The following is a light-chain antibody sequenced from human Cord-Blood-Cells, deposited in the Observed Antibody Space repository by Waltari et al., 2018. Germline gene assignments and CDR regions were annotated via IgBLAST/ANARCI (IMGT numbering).Light chain of an antibody. CDR3: QQYYSTLLT. V-gene: IGKV4-1*01. CDR2: WAS. Sequence: DIVMTQSPDSLAVSLGERATINCKSSQSVLYSSNNKNYLAWYQQKPGQPPKLLIYWASTRESGVPDRFSGSGSGTDFTLTISSLQAEYVAVYYCQQYYSTLLTFGGGTKVEIK. J-gene: IGKJ4*01. CDR1: QSVLYSSNNKNY.